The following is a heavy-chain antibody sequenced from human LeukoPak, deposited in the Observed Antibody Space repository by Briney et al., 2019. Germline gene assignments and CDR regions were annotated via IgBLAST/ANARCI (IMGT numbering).Heavy chain of an antibody. D-gene: IGHD6-19*01. CDR2: INPNSGGT. CDR1: GYTFTGYY. Sequence: ASVKVSCKASGYTFTGYYMHWVRQAPGQGLEWMGRINPNSGGTNYAQKFQGRVTMTRDTSISTAYMELSRLRSDDTAVYYCAKAGMAVAGTGGYWGQGTLVTVSS. V-gene: IGHV1-2*06. J-gene: IGHJ4*02. CDR3: AKAGMAVAGTGGY.